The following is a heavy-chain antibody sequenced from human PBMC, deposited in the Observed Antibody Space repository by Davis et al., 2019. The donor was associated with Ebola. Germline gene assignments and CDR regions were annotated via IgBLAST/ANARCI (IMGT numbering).Heavy chain of an antibody. D-gene: IGHD3-16*01. Sequence: SVKVSCKASGYTFTSYGISWVRQAPGQGLEWMGGIIPILGATNYAQSFQGRVTITADESTSTAYMELSSLRSEDTAVYYCARRVMTTRLFDPWGQGTLVTVSS. J-gene: IGHJ5*02. CDR1: GYTFTSYG. CDR3: ARRVMTTRLFDP. V-gene: IGHV1-69*13. CDR2: IIPILGAT.